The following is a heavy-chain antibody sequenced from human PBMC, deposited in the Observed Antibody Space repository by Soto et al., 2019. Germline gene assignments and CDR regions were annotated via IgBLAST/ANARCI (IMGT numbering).Heavy chain of an antibody. Sequence: SETLSLTCTVSGGSISNYYWAWIRQPPGKGLEWVGYIYNSGSTNYNPSLKSRVTISVDTSKNQFSLRLSSVTAADTAVYYCARGLSIAGRHYYYYGMDVWGQGTTVTVSS. D-gene: IGHD6-6*01. V-gene: IGHV4-59*01. CDR1: GGSISNYY. J-gene: IGHJ6*02. CDR3: ARGLSIAGRHYYYYGMDV. CDR2: IYNSGST.